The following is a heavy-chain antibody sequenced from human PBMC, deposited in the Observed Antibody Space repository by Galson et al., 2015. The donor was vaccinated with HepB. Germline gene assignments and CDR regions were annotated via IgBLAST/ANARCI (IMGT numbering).Heavy chain of an antibody. CDR2: IYHSGST. Sequence: LSLTCAVSGGSISSGNWWSWVRQPPGKGLEWIGEIYHSGSTNYNPSLKSRVTISVDKSKNQFSLKLSSVTAADTAVYYCARVPAAAEYYFDYWGQGTLVTVSS. CDR1: GGSISSGNW. CDR3: ARVPAAAEYYFDY. J-gene: IGHJ4*02. D-gene: IGHD6-13*01. V-gene: IGHV4-4*02.